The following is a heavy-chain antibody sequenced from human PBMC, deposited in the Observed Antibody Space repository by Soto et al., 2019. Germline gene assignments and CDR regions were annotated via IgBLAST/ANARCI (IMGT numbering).Heavy chain of an antibody. J-gene: IGHJ6*02. Sequence: XSVKVSCRASGSTFTSYGIPWLRQAPGQGLEWMGWISAYNGNTNYAQKLQGRVTMTTDTSTSTAYMELRSLRSDDTAVYYCAREIAAREYYYYYGMDVWAQGTTVTVSS. CDR3: AREIAAREYYYYYGMDV. CDR1: GSTFTSYG. D-gene: IGHD6-6*01. CDR2: ISAYNGNT. V-gene: IGHV1-18*04.